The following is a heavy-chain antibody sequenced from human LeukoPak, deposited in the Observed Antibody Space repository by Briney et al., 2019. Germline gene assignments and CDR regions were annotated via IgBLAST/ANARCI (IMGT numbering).Heavy chain of an antibody. Sequence: ASMKVSCKASGYTFNAYYMHWVRQAPGQGLEWMGRINPNGGDTNYAQKFGGRVTMTRDTSISTAYMELSRLRSDDTAVYYCASPEPYGDAFDIWGQGTMVTVSS. V-gene: IGHV1-2*02. CDR3: ASPEPYGDAFDI. CDR2: INPNGGDT. CDR1: GYTFNAYY. J-gene: IGHJ3*02. D-gene: IGHD4-17*01.